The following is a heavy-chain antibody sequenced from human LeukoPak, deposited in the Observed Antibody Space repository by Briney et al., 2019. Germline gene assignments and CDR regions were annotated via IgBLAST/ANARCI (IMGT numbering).Heavy chain of an antibody. V-gene: IGHV1-69*13. D-gene: IGHD2-15*01. CDR2: IIPIFGTA. CDR3: ARDYPSGGWYFDY. Sequence: ASVKVSCKASGGTFSSYAISWVRQAPGQGLEWMGWIIPIFGTANYAQKFQGRVTITADESTSTAYMELSSLRSEDTAVYYCARDYPSGGWYFDYWGQGTLVTVSS. J-gene: IGHJ4*02. CDR1: GGTFSSYA.